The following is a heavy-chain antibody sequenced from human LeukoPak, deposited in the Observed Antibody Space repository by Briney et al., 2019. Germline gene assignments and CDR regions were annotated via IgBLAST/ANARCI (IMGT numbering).Heavy chain of an antibody. CDR3: ASYGRGPGSPSYVAAAANWFDP. V-gene: IGHV4-59*01. CDR1: GGSISSYY. CDR2: IYYSGST. D-gene: IGHD6-13*01. Sequence: SETLSLTCTVSGGSISSYYWSWIRQPPGKGLEWIGYIYYSGSTNYNPSLKSRVTISVDTSKNQFSLKLSSVTAADTAVYYCASYGRGPGSPSYVAAAANWFDPWGQGTLVTVS. J-gene: IGHJ5*02.